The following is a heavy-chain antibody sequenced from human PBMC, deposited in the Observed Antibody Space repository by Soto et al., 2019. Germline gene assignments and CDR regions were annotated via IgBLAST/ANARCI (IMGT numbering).Heavy chain of an antibody. D-gene: IGHD4-17*01. Sequence: PXATLSLPCAVYGGSVSGYDWSWIRQPPGKGLEWIGEINHSGSTNYNPSLKSRVTISVDTSKNQFSLKLSSVTAADTAVYYCATNLRASLYYGMDVWGQGTTVTVSS. CDR3: ATNLRASLYYGMDV. V-gene: IGHV4-34*01. CDR2: INHSGST. CDR1: GGSVSGYD. J-gene: IGHJ6*02.